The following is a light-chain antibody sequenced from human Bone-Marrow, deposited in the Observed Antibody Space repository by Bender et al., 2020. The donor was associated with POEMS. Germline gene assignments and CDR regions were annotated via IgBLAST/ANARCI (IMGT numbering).Light chain of an antibody. CDR3: TSYSSSSTDV. CDR2: RNN. CDR1: GSNIGGYP. V-gene: IGLV1-47*01. J-gene: IGLJ1*01. Sequence: QSVLTQPPSVSGTPGQRVTISCSGSGSNIGGYPVNWYQQLPGTAPTLLIYRNNQRPSGVPDRFSGSKSGTSASLAISGLRSEDESDYYCTSYSSSSTDVVGTGTKVTVL.